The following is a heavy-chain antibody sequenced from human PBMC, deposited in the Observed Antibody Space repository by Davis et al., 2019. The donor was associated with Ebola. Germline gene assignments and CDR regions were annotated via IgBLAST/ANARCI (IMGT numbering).Heavy chain of an antibody. CDR1: GFTFSDYA. V-gene: IGHV3-30*04. J-gene: IGHJ6*04. CDR3: ARDSYGMDV. Sequence: GESLKISCAASGFTFSDYAMHWVRQAPGKGLEWVTVISYDGNNKYYADPVKGRFTISRDNSKNTLYLQIDSLRADDTAVYYCARDSYGMDVWGKGTTVTVSS. CDR2: ISYDGNNK.